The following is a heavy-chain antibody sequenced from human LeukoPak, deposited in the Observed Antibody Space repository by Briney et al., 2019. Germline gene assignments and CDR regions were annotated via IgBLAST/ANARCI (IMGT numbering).Heavy chain of an antibody. V-gene: IGHV3-30*04. CDR1: GFTFSSYA. CDR3: ARGRGIQLWLVPTDY. D-gene: IGHD5-18*01. Sequence: QPGRSLRLSCAASGFTFSSYAMHWVRQAPGKGLEWVAVISYDGRNKYYADSVKGRLTISRDNSKNTLYLQMNSLRAEDTAVYYCARGRGIQLWLVPTDYWGQGTLVTVSS. J-gene: IGHJ4*02. CDR2: ISYDGRNK.